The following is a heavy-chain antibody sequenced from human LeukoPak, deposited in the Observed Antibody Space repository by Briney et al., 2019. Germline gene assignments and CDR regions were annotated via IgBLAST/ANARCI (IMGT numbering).Heavy chain of an antibody. CDR1: GYTFTSYG. D-gene: IGHD3-3*01. V-gene: IGHV1-18*01. Sequence: ASVKVSCKASGYTFTSYGISWVRQAPGQGLEWMGWISAYNGNTNYAQKLQGRVTMTTDTSTSTAYMELRSLRSDDTAVYYCARPSYYDFWSGLGFDYWGQGTLVTVSS. J-gene: IGHJ4*02. CDR3: ARPSYYDFWSGLGFDY. CDR2: ISAYNGNT.